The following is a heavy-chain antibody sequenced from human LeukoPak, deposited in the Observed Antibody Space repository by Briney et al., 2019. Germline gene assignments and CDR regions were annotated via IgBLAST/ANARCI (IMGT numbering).Heavy chain of an antibody. CDR3: ARIRWLQFDYYYYYMDV. Sequence: PSETLFLTCTVSGGSISSYYWSWIRQPPGKGLEWIGYIYYSGSTNYNPSLKSRVTISVDTSKNQFSLKLSSVTAADTAVYYCARIRWLQFDYYYYYMDVWGKGTTVTVSS. V-gene: IGHV4-59*01. CDR2: IYYSGST. CDR1: GGSISSYY. D-gene: IGHD5-24*01. J-gene: IGHJ6*03.